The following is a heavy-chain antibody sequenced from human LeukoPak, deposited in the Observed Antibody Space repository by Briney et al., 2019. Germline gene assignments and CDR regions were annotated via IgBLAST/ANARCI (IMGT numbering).Heavy chain of an antibody. CDR3: ARGLGGMATIDY. CDR1: GFTFSSYE. Sequence: GGSPRLSCAASGFTFSSYEMNWVRQAPGKGLEWVSYISSSGSTLYYADSVKGRFTISRDNAKNSVYLQMNSLRAEDTAFYYCARGLGGMATIDYWGQGTLVTVSS. CDR2: ISSSGSTL. V-gene: IGHV3-48*03. J-gene: IGHJ4*02. D-gene: IGHD5-24*01.